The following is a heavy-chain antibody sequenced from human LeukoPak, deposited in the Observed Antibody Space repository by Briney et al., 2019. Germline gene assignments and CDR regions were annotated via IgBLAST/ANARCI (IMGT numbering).Heavy chain of an antibody. Sequence: GGSLRLSCAASGFTFSSYAMSWVRQAPGKGLEWVSAISGSGGSTYYAGSVKGRFTISRDNSKNTLYLQMNSLRAEDTAVYYCAKDLTDRDYYDSSGYYYIFWGQGTLVTVSS. CDR3: AKDLTDRDYYDSSGYYYIF. V-gene: IGHV3-23*01. CDR2: ISGSGGST. CDR1: GFTFSSYA. J-gene: IGHJ4*02. D-gene: IGHD3-22*01.